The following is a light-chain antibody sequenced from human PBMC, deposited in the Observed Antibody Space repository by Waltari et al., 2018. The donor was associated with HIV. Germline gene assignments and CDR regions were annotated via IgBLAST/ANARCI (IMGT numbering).Light chain of an antibody. CDR3: QQYYTTPRT. J-gene: IGKJ1*01. CDR2: GAS. CDR1: QSGWYSSNNKTY. V-gene: IGKV4-1*01. Sequence: DIVMTHSPDSLAVSLGGRATINCRSSQSGWYSSNNKTYLAWYQQKPGQPPKLLIYGASTRESGVPDRFSGSGSGTDFTLTISGLQAEDVAVYYCQQYYTTPRTFGQGTKVEIK.